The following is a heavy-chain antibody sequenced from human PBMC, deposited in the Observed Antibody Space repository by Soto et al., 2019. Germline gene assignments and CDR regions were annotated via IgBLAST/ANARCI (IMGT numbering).Heavy chain of an antibody. Sequence: SETLSLTCTVSGGSVSSGSCYGSWIRQPPGKGLEWIGDSYNIGIANYNPSLKRRCTISVDTSQNHLSLRMSSVTAADTAVYYCARDSDSGSYYFDYWGRGTLVTV. CDR3: ARDSDSGSYYFDY. J-gene: IGHJ4*02. CDR2: SYNIGIA. CDR1: GGSVSSGSCY. V-gene: IGHV4-61*03. D-gene: IGHD3-10*01.